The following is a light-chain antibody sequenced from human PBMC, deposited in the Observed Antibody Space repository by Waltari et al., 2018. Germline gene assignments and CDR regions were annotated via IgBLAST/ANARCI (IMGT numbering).Light chain of an antibody. J-gene: IGKJ4*01. V-gene: IGKV1-39*01. CDR1: HSITHY. CDR2: AAS. CDR3: QQTNTVPLT. Sequence: RASHSITHYVNGYQQKPGKAPNLLIYAASSLQSGVPSRFSGSGSGTEFTLTISSLRPEDFATYYCQQTNTVPLTFGGGTKVEIK.